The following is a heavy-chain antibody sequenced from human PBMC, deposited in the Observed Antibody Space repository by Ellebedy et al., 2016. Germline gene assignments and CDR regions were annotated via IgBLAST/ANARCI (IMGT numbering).Heavy chain of an antibody. CDR2: IYSGGST. CDR3: ARDHVGATFGDY. Sequence: GESLKISXAASGFTVSSNYMSWVRQAPGKGLEWVSVIYSGGSTYYADSVKGRFTISRDNSKNTLYLQMNSLRAEDTAVYYCARDHVGATFGDYWGQGTLVTVSS. CDR1: GFTVSSNY. J-gene: IGHJ4*02. V-gene: IGHV3-53*01. D-gene: IGHD1-26*01.